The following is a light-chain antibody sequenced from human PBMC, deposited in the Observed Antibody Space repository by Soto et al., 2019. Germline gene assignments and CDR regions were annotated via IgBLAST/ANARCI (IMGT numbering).Light chain of an antibody. CDR3: QVWDSGSDHVV. J-gene: IGLJ2*01. Sequence: SYELTQPPSVSVAPGQTARITCGGNNIGIKTVHWYHQKPGQAPVLVVYDDSDRPSGIPERFSGSNSGNTATLTISRVEAGDEADYYCQVWDSGSDHVVFGGGTQLTV. CDR2: DDS. V-gene: IGLV3-21*02. CDR1: NIGIKT.